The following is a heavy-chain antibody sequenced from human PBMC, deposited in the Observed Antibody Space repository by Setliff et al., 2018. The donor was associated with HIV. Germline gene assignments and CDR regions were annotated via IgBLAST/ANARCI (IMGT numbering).Heavy chain of an antibody. V-gene: IGHV4-39*07. Sequence: SETLSLTCNVSGGSFIGSSFQSTWIRQPPGRGLEWIGDIAYSGTTVYTNYNPSLESRDTVSEDTSRHQFFLKLTSVTADDTGIYYCARGPPFAFWGQGLLVTVSS. CDR1: GGSFIGSSFQ. CDR3: ARGPPFAF. CDR2: IAYSGTTVYT. J-gene: IGHJ4*02.